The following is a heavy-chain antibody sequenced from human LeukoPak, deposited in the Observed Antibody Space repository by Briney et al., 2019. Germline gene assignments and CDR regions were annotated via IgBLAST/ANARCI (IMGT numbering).Heavy chain of an antibody. CDR1: GYTFTSFA. Sequence: ASVKVSCKASGYTFTSFAINWVRQAPGQGLEWMGGIIPIFGTANYAQKFQGRVTITADESTSTAYMELSSLRSEDTAVYYCARDLRPHYDYVWGSYRPPFFWGQGTLVTVSS. CDR2: IIPIFGTA. J-gene: IGHJ4*02. V-gene: IGHV1-69*13. D-gene: IGHD3-16*02. CDR3: ARDLRPHYDYVWGSYRPPFF.